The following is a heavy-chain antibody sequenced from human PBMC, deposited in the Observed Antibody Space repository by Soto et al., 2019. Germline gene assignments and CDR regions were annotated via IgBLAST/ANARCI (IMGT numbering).Heavy chain of an antibody. V-gene: IGHV4-30-4*01. J-gene: IGHJ5*02. CDR3: ARGIRYFDWFGWFDP. CDR2: IYYSGST. CDR1: GGSISSGDYY. Sequence: SETLSLTCTVSGGSISSGDYYWSWIRQPPGKGLEWIGYIYYSGSTYYNPSLKSRVTISVDTSKNQFSLKLSSVTAADTAVYYCARGIRYFDWFGWFDPWGQGTLVTVSS. D-gene: IGHD3-9*01.